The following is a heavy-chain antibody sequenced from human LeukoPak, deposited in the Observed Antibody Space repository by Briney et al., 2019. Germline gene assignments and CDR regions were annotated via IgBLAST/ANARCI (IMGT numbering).Heavy chain of an antibody. CDR2: IYTSGST. Sequence: PSQTLSLTCTVSGGSIGSGSYYWSWIRQPAGKGLEWIGRIYTSGSTNYNPSLKSRVTISVDTSKNQFSLKLSSATAADTAVYYCATTTYYDFWSGYPMYYFDYWGQGTLVTVSS. CDR1: GGSIGSGSYY. V-gene: IGHV4-61*02. CDR3: ATTTYYDFWSGYPMYYFDY. D-gene: IGHD3-3*01. J-gene: IGHJ4*02.